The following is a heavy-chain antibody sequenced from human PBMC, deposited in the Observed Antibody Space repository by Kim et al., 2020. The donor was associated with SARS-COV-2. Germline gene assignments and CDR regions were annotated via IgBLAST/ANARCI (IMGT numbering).Heavy chain of an antibody. V-gene: IGHV4-31*03. Sequence: SETLSLTCTVSGGSISSGGYYWSWIRQHPGKGLEWIGYIYYSGSTYYNPSLKSRVTISVDTSKNQFSLQLSSVTAADTAVYYCARVTTIFGVVVSGFDYWGKGTLVTVSS. CDR2: IYYSGST. J-gene: IGHJ4*02. CDR3: ARVTTIFGVVVSGFDY. D-gene: IGHD3-3*01. CDR1: GGSISSGGYY.